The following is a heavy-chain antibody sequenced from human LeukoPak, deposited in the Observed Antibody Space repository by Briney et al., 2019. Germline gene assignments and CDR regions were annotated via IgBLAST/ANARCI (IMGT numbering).Heavy chain of an antibody. Sequence: SETLSLTCTVSGGSISSSSYYWGWIRQPPGKGLEWIGSIYYSGSTYYNPSLKSRVTISVDTSKNQFSLKLSSVTPADTAVYYCARDVSYDFWKGVFDYWGQGTLVTVSS. V-gene: IGHV4-39*07. CDR1: GGSISSSSYY. D-gene: IGHD3-3*01. CDR3: ARDVSYDFWKGVFDY. J-gene: IGHJ4*02. CDR2: IYYSGST.